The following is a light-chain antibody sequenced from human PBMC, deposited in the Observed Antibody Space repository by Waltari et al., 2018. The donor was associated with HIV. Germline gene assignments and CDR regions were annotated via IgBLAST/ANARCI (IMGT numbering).Light chain of an antibody. J-gene: IGLJ2*01. CDR2: KDT. Sequence: SSELTQPPSVSVSPGQTARITCSGAALPNQFTYWYQQKSGQAPVLIRYKDTERPSGVPERFSASTSGTIVTLTIGEVQAEDEADYYCQSADNSETNPVVFGGGTKLTVL. V-gene: IGLV3-25*03. CDR3: QSADNSETNPVV. CDR1: ALPNQF.